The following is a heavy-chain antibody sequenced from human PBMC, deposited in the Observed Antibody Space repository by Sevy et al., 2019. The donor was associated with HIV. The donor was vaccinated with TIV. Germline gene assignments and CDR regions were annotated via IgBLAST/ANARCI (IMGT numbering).Heavy chain of an antibody. J-gene: IGHJ4*02. D-gene: IGHD6-13*01. CDR2: ISNSGDRT. CDR3: VKEFYSREVFFDY. V-gene: IGHV3-23*01. CDR1: GFTFSSYG. Sequence: GGSLRLSCAASGFTFSSYGMVWVRQAPGKGLEWVSGISNSGDRTYDADSVKGRFTISRDNSKNTLYLQMNSLRAEDTGVYYCVKEFYSREVFFDYWGQGTLVTVSS.